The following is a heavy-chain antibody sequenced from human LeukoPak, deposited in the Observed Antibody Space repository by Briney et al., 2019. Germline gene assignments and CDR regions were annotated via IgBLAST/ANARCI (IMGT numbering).Heavy chain of an antibody. CDR3: ASVLYCGADCYSGRYCFDY. D-gene: IGHD2-21*02. CDR1: GYTFTSYD. J-gene: IGHJ4*02. CDR2: INPSGDST. V-gene: IGHV1-46*01. Sequence: ASVKVSCKASGYTFTSYDMHWVRQAPGQGLEWMGIINPSGDSTSYAQKLQGRVTMTRDTSTSTVYMELSSLRSEDTAVYYYASVLYCGADCYSGRYCFDYWGQGTLVTVSS.